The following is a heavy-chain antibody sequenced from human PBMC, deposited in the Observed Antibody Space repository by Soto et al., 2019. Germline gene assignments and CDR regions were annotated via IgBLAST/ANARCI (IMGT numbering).Heavy chain of an antibody. CDR2: IYSGGAT. Sequence: EVQLVESGGGLIQPGGSLRLPCAASGFIVSSNYMSWVRQAPGKGLEWVSLIYSGGATYYADSVRGRFTISRDNSKNTVYLQMNSLRAEDTAVYYCARGLGNGDYGDPGDYWGQGTLVTVSS. CDR3: ARGLGNGDYGDPGDY. D-gene: IGHD4-17*01. CDR1: GFIVSSNY. J-gene: IGHJ4*02. V-gene: IGHV3-53*01.